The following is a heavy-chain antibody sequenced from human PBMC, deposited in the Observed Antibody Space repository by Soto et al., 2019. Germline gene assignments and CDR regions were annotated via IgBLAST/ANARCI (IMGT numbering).Heavy chain of an antibody. Sequence: PGGSLRLSCAASGFTFSSYAMSWVRQAPGKGLEWVSAISGSGGSTYYADSVKGRFTISRDNSKNTLYLQMNSRRAEDTAVYYRAKVDDSSGYCLDYLGQGTLVTVSS. D-gene: IGHD3-22*01. CDR1: GFTFSSYA. CDR2: ISGSGGST. V-gene: IGHV3-23*01. J-gene: IGHJ4*02. CDR3: AKVDDSSGYCLDY.